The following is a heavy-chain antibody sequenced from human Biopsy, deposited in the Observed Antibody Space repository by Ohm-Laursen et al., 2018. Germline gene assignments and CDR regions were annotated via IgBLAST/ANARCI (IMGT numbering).Heavy chain of an antibody. CDR1: GYTFAGYY. CDR2: INPNSGNA. CDR3: ARVPAYPSIDGYYGLDL. D-gene: IGHD3-9*01. Sequence: ASVSVSCKASGYTFAGYYLHWVRQAPGHGLEWMGWINPNSGNANYAQSFQGRLTVTRDTSISTAYMELASLTFDDTAIYYCARVPAYPSIDGYYGLDLWGQGTTVIVSS. V-gene: IGHV1-2*02. J-gene: IGHJ6*02.